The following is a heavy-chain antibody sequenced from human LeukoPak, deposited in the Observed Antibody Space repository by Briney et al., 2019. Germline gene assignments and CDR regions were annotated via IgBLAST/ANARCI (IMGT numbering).Heavy chain of an antibody. Sequence: ASVKVSCKVSGYTLTELSMHWVRQAPGKGLEWMGGFDPEDGETIYAQKFQGRVTMAEDTSTDTAYMELSSLRSEDTAVYYCATVTQVVPAAMFENWFDPWGQGTLVTVSS. V-gene: IGHV1-24*01. J-gene: IGHJ5*02. CDR1: GYTLTELS. D-gene: IGHD2-2*01. CDR2: FDPEDGET. CDR3: ATVTQVVPAAMFENWFDP.